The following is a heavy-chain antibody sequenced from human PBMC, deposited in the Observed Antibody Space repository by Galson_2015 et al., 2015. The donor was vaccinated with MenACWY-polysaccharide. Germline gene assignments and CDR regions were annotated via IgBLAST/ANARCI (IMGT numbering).Heavy chain of an antibody. J-gene: IGHJ4*02. V-gene: IGHV3-53*01. Sequence: SLRLSCAASGFTVSSNYMSWVRQAPGKGLEWVSVIYSGGSTDYADSVKGRFFISRDNSKNTLYLQMNRLRAEDTAVYYCARRLTSRCFDYWGQGTLITVSS. D-gene: IGHD2-8*01. CDR2: IYSGGST. CDR3: ARRLTSRCFDY. CDR1: GFTVSSNY.